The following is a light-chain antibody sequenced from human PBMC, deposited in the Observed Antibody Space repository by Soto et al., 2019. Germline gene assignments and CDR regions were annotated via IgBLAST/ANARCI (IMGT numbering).Light chain of an antibody. V-gene: IGKV3-20*01. J-gene: IGKJ3*01. CDR2: SAS. Sequence: EIVLTQSPGTLSLSPGKRATLSCRASQSVSSSYLAWYQQKPGQAPRLLIYSASSRATGIPDRFSGSGSGTDFTLTISRLEPEDSAVYYCQQFGTSRFTFGPVTKVDIK. CDR3: QQFGTSRFT. CDR1: QSVSSSY.